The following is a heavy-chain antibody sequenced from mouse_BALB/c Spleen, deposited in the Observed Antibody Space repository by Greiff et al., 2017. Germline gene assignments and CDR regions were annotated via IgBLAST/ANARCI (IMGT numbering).Heavy chain of an antibody. D-gene: IGHD2-12*01. CDR3: ARFTRYDWYFDV. Sequence: VQLQQSGPELVKPGASVKISCKASGYAFSSSWMNWVKQRPGQGLEWIGRIYPGDGDTNYNGKFKGKATLTADKSSSTAYMQLSSLTSVDSAVYFCARFTRYDWYFDVWGAGTTVTVSS. V-gene: IGHV1-82*01. J-gene: IGHJ1*01. CDR1: GYAFSSSW. CDR2: IYPGDGDT.